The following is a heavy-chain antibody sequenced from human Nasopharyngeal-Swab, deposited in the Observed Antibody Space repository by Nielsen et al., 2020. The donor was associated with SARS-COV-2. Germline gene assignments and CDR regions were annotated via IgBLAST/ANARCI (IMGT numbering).Heavy chain of an antibody. V-gene: IGHV4-59*01. J-gene: IGHJ2*01. CDR3: ARGGNYGLYSGYDPMATTYWYFDL. D-gene: IGHD5-12*01. Sequence: WILQPPGKGLEWIGYIYYSGSTNYNPSLKSRVTISVDTSKNQFSLKLSSVTAADTAVYYCARGGNYGLYSGYDPMATTYWYFDLWGRGTLVTVSS. CDR2: IYYSGST.